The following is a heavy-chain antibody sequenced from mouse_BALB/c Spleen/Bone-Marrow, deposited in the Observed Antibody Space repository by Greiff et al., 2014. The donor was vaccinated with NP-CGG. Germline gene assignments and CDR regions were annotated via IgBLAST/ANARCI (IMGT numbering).Heavy chain of an antibody. CDR2: ISPSNIHT. D-gene: IGHD1-2*01. J-gene: IGHJ3*01. V-gene: IGHV1-69*02. CDR3: ANYDYGFTF. Sequence: QVHVKQSGADLVRPGASVKLSCKTSGYTFTNYWINWLKQRPGQGLEWIGNISPSNIHTNYNQKFKDKATLTVDKSSSTAYMQLSSPTSEDSAVYYCANYDYGFTFWGQGTLVTVSA. CDR1: GYTFTNYW.